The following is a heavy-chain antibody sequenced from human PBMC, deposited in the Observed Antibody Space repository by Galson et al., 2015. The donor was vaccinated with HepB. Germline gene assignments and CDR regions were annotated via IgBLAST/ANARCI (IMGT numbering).Heavy chain of an antibody. CDR1: GGTFSSYA. CDR2: IIPILGIA. J-gene: IGHJ4*02. V-gene: IGHV1-69*04. CDR3: ARDRHYYYDSAAD. D-gene: IGHD3-22*01. Sequence: SVKVSCKASGGTFSSYAISWVRQAPGQGLEWMGRIIPILGIANYAQKFQGRVTITADKSTSTAYMELSSLRSEDTAVYYCARDRHYYYDSAADWGQGTLVTVSS.